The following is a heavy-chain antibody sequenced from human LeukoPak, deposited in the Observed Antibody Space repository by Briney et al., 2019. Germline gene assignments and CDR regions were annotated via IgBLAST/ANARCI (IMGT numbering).Heavy chain of an antibody. D-gene: IGHD2-15*01. CDR3: ARTLGYCSGGSCYQYAFDI. Sequence: SETLSLTCTVSGGSISPYYWSWIRQPPGKGLEWIGYIYYSGSTNYIPSLKSRVTISVDTSKNQFPLKLSSVTAADTAVYYCARTLGYCSGGSCYQYAFDIWGLGTMVTVSA. CDR1: GGSISPYY. J-gene: IGHJ3*02. CDR2: IYYSGST. V-gene: IGHV4-59*01.